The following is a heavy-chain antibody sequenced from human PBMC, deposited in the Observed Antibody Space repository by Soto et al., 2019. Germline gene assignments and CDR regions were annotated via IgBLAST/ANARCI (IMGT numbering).Heavy chain of an antibody. Sequence: QVQLVQSGAEVKKPGSSVKVSCKASGGTFSSYAMSWVRQAPGQGLEWMGGIIPIFGTANYAQKFQGRVTITADESTSTAYMELSSLRSEDTAVYYCARAPPGVAAAGTRRNWFDPWGQGTLVTVSS. D-gene: IGHD6-13*01. CDR2: IIPIFGTA. CDR3: ARAPPGVAAAGTRRNWFDP. CDR1: GGTFSSYA. J-gene: IGHJ5*02. V-gene: IGHV1-69*01.